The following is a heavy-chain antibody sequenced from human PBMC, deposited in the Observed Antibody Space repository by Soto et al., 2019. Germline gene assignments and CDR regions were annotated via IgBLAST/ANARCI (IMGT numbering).Heavy chain of an antibody. D-gene: IGHD3-3*02. V-gene: IGHV4-4*02. CDR1: GGSISTNYW. Sequence: SETLSLTCAVSGGSISTNYWWSWVRQPPGKGLEWIGEIFHSGSTNYNPSLKSRVTISVDKSKNQFSLNLNSVTPADTAVYYCASKTYYHPSFEYWGRGTLVTVSS. CDR2: IFHSGST. J-gene: IGHJ4*02. CDR3: ASKTYYHPSFEY.